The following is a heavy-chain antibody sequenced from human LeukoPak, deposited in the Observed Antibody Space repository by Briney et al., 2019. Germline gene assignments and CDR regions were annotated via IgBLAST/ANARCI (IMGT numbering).Heavy chain of an antibody. D-gene: IGHD2-8*01. V-gene: IGHV3-73*01. CDR3: TRTVGYTNGWFHD. Sequence: GGSLRLSCAASGFTFSVSDIHWVRQASGKGLEWVGRIRSKTHNSATTYGASLEGRFTISRDDSENTAYLQVNSLEAEDTAVYYCTRTVGYTNGWFHDWGQGTLVTVSS. J-gene: IGHJ4*02. CDR2: IRSKTHNSAT. CDR1: GFTFSVSD.